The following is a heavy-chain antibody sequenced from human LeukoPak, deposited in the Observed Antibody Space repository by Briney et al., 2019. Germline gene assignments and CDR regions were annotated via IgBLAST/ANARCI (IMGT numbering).Heavy chain of an antibody. Sequence: SETLSLTCAVSGGSISSSNWWSWVRQPPGRGLEWIGEIYHSGSTNYNPSLKSRVTISVDKSKNQFSLKLSSVTAADTAVYYCAKDSYGPYYYYYMDVWGKGTTVTISS. V-gene: IGHV4-4*02. D-gene: IGHD5-18*01. CDR2: IYHSGST. J-gene: IGHJ6*03. CDR3: AKDSYGPYYYYYMDV. CDR1: GGSISSSNW.